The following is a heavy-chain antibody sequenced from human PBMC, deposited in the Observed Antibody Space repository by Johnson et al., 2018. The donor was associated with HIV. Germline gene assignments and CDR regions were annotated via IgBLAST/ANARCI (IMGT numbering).Heavy chain of an antibody. D-gene: IGHD3-10*01. Sequence: QVQLVESGGGLVQPGGSLRLSCAASGFTFSSYDMHWVRQAPGKGLEWVALISYDGSNKYYADSVKGRFTISRDNSKNTLYLQMNSLRTEDTAVYYCAKDTGGNSGSDAFDIWGQGTLVTVSS. CDR2: ISYDGSNK. J-gene: IGHJ3*02. CDR1: GFTFSSYD. CDR3: AKDTGGNSGSDAFDI. V-gene: IGHV3-30-3*01.